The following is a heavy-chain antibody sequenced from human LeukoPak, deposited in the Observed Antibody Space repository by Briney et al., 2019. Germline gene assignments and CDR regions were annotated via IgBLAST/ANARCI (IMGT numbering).Heavy chain of an antibody. V-gene: IGHV4-4*07. Sequence: SETLSLTCTVSGGSISSYYWSWIRQPAGKGLEWIGRIYTSGSTNYNPSLKSRVTMSVDTSKNQFSLKLSSVTAADTAVYYCARARALYSSSSSYYFDYWGQGTLVTVSS. J-gene: IGHJ4*02. CDR1: GGSISSYY. D-gene: IGHD6-13*01. CDR3: ARARALYSSSSSYYFDY. CDR2: IYTSGST.